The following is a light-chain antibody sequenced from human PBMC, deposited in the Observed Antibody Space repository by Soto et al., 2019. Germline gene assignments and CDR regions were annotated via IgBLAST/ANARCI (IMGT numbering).Light chain of an antibody. CDR3: SSFTSSPTNV. Sequence: QSALTQPASVSGSPGQSITISCTGTSSDVGGYISWYQVHPGNAPKLILYVVGGRPPGVPCRFSASKSGNTASLTISGLQAEEEAYYFSSSFTSSPTNVFGSGTKVTVL. J-gene: IGLJ1*01. V-gene: IGLV2-14*03. CDR1: SSDVGGY. CDR2: VVG.